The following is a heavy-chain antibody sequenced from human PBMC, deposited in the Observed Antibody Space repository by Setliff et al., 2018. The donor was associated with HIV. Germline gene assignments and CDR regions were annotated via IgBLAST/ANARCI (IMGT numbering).Heavy chain of an antibody. CDR2: IYYNEKT. CDR3: ASRVYYYDSNKVLREEGFDP. J-gene: IGHJ5*02. Sequence: TLSLTCTVSGGSISNSRYYWSWIRQPPGKGLEYIGSIYYNEKTYYSPSLKGRVTISVDTSKNQFSLNLTSVTAADTAVYFCASRVYYYDSNKVLREEGFDPWGQGTLVTVSS. CDR1: GGSISNSRYY. V-gene: IGHV4-39*01. D-gene: IGHD3-22*01.